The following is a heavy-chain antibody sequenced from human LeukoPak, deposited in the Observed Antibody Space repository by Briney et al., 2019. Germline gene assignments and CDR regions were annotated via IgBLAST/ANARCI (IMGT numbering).Heavy chain of an antibody. CDR2: INHSGST. J-gene: IGHJ4*02. Sequence: PSETLSLTCAVYGGSFSGYYWSWIRQPPGKGLEWIGEINHSGSTNYNPSLKSRVTISVDTSKNQFSLKLSSVTAADTAVYYCARGTSRRDGYNWAYFDYWSQGTLVTVSS. D-gene: IGHD5-24*01. V-gene: IGHV4-34*01. CDR1: GGSFSGYY. CDR3: ARGTSRRDGYNWAYFDY.